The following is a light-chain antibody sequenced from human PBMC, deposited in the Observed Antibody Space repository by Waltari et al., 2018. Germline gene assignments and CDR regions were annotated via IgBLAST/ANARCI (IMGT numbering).Light chain of an antibody. CDR3: CSYAGSSVL. CDR2: DVT. V-gene: IGLV2-11*01. J-gene: IGLJ2*01. Sequence: QSALTQPRSVSGSPGQSVTISCTGTSSDVGGSDSVSWYQQPPGKAPKLMIYDVTKRPSGVPDRFSGSKSGNTASLTISGLQVEDEADYYCCSYAGSSVLFGGGTKLTVL. CDR1: SSDVGGSDS.